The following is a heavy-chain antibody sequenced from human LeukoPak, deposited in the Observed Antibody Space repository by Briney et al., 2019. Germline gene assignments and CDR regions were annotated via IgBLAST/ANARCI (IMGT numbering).Heavy chain of an antibody. J-gene: IGHJ6*02. D-gene: IGHD6-19*01. CDR3: ARADSVAAGYYYGMDV. Sequence: GGSLRLSCAASGFTVSSNYMSWVRQAPGKGLEWVSVIYSGGSTYYADSVKGRFTISRDNSKNTLYLQMNSLRAEDTAVYYCARADSVAAGYYYGMDVWGQGTTVTVSS. CDR2: IYSGGST. CDR1: GFTVSSNY. V-gene: IGHV3-66*01.